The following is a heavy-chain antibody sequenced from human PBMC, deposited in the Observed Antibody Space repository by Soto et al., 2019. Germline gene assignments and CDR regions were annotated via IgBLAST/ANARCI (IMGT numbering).Heavy chain of an antibody. J-gene: IGHJ4*02. CDR3: ARDQSYGGAFDY. V-gene: IGHV1-18*01. CDR1: GYTFTSYG. CDR2: ISAYNGNT. Sequence: QVQLVQSGAEVKKPGASVKVSCKTSGYTFTSYGISWVRQAPGQGLEWMGWISAYNGNTNYAQKLQGXVXXXTXASTSTAYMELRSLRSDDTAVYYCARDQSYGGAFDYWGQGTLVTVSS. D-gene: IGHD2-21*01.